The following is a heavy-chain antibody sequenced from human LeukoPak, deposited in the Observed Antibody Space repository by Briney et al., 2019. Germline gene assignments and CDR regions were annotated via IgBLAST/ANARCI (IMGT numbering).Heavy chain of an antibody. CDR3: ASRLHYDFWSGYYTGR. V-gene: IGHV4-39*01. Sequence: SETLSLTCTVSGGSISSSSYYWGWIRQPPGKGLDWIGSIYYSGSTDYNPSLKSRVTISVDTSKNQFSLKLSSVTAADTAVYYCASRLHYDFWSGYYTGRWGQGTLVTVSS. CDR1: GGSISSSSYY. D-gene: IGHD3-3*01. CDR2: IYYSGST. J-gene: IGHJ4*02.